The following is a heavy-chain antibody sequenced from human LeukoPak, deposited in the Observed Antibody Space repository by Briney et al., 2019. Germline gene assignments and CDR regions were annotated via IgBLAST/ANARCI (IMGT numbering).Heavy chain of an antibody. CDR1: GFIFHDYA. Sequence: PGGSLRLSCAAPGFIFHDYAIHWVRQPPGKGLEWVSLISGEGGSTLYADSVKGRFTISRDNSKNSLYIQMSSLRIEDTALYYCARESESSGWYDFWGQGTLVTVSS. CDR3: ARESESSGWYDF. CDR2: ISGEGGST. V-gene: IGHV3-43*02. D-gene: IGHD3-22*01. J-gene: IGHJ5*01.